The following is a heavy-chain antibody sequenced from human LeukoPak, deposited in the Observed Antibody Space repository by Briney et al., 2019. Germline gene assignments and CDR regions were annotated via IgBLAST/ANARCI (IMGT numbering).Heavy chain of an antibody. CDR2: INPNSGDT. CDR1: GYTFTDYY. J-gene: IGHJ3*02. D-gene: IGHD7-27*01. V-gene: IGHV1-2*02. Sequence: ASVKVSCKASGYTFTDYYMHWVRQAPGQGFEWMGWINPNSGDTNYAQKFQGRVTMTRDTSISTAYMELRSLRSDDTAVYYCARDLLRHYWFPLTGEINDAFDIWGQGTMVTVSS. CDR3: ARDLLRHYWFPLTGEINDAFDI.